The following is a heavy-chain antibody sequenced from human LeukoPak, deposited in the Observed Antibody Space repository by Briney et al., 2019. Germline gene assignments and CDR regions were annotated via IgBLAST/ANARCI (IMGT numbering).Heavy chain of an antibody. CDR1: GYTFTSYD. J-gene: IGHJ6*02. V-gene: IGHV1-8*01. Sequence: GASVKVSCTASGYTFTSYDNNWVRHAPGQGLGWMGWMNPNSGNTGYAQKFQGRVTMTRNTSISTAYMELSSLRSEDTAVYYCARGTSNWRFDWLASSYYYYGMDVWGQGTTVTVSS. CDR2: MNPNSGNT. D-gene: IGHD3-9*01. CDR3: ARGTSNWRFDWLASSYYYYGMDV.